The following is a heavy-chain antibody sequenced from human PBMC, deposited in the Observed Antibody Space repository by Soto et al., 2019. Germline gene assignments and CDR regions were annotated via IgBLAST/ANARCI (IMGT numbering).Heavy chain of an antibody. CDR2: ISWDGGST. D-gene: IGHD5-18*01. J-gene: IGHJ4*02. CDR1: GFTFDDYA. V-gene: IGHV3-43D*04. CDR3: AKELDTAMVFDY. Sequence: EVQLMESGGVVVQPGGSLRLSCAASGFTFDDYAMHWVRQAPGKGLEWVSLISWDGGSTYYADSVKGRFTISRDNSKNSLYLQMNSLRAEDTALYYCAKELDTAMVFDYWGQGTLVTVSS.